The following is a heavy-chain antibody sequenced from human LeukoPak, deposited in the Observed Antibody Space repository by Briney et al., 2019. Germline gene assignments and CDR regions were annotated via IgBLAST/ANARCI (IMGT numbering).Heavy chain of an antibody. Sequence: GASVKVSCKASGYTFTSYGISWVRRAPGQGLEWMGWISAYNSNTHYAQKLRGRVTMTTDTSTSTAYMEVRSLRSDDTAVYYCATPDYGDQSSIQHWGQGTLVTVSS. CDR1: GYTFTSYG. V-gene: IGHV1-18*01. D-gene: IGHD4-17*01. CDR3: ATPDYGDQSSIQH. J-gene: IGHJ1*01. CDR2: ISAYNSNT.